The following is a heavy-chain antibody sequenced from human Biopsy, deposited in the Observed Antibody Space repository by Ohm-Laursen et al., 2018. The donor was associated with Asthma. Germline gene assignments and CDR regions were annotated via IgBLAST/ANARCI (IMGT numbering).Heavy chain of an antibody. D-gene: IGHD3-10*01. Sequence: SVKVSCKTSGYTFNSAGITWARQAPGQGLEWMGWISVYNGNTKVAQKLQDRVTMITDTSTSTAYMELRSLRSDNTAVYFCARAVDYSHYYGIDVWGQGTTVTVS. J-gene: IGHJ6*02. V-gene: IGHV1-18*01. CDR3: ARAVDYSHYYGIDV. CDR2: ISVYNGNT. CDR1: GYTFNSAG.